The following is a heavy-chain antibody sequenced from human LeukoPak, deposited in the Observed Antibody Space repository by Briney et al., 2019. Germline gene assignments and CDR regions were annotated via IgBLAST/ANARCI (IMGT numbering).Heavy chain of an antibody. Sequence: PSGTLSLTCAVSGGSISSDNWWSWVRQPPGKGLEWIGEIYHSGSANYNPSLKSRATISADTSKNQFSLKMKSVTAADTAVYYCARAPETVAIDYWGQGTLVTVSS. CDR1: GGSISSDNW. CDR3: ARAPETVAIDY. J-gene: IGHJ4*02. D-gene: IGHD5-12*01. V-gene: IGHV4-4*02. CDR2: IYHSGSA.